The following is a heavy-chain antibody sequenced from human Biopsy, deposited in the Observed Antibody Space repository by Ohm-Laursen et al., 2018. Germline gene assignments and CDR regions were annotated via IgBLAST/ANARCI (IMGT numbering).Heavy chain of an antibody. J-gene: IGHJ6*02. D-gene: IGHD3-22*01. CDR2: INHSGRT. V-gene: IGHV4-34*01. CDR3: VRGVDYYDPYHYYALDV. CDR1: GESFNGYY. Sequence: SETLSFTCAVYGESFNGYYWSWIRQTPGKGLEWIGEINHSGRTNYNPSLKSRVTISVDTSKNQFSLKVRSVTAADTAVYYCVRGVDYYDPYHYYALDVWGQGTTVTVSS.